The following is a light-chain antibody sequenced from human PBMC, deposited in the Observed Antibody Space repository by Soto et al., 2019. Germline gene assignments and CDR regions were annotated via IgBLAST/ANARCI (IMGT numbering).Light chain of an antibody. CDR1: SSSIGSNS. V-gene: IGLV1-44*01. J-gene: IGLJ1*01. CDR2: TNS. CDR3: AAWDGSLNVYV. Sequence: QSVLTQPPSASGTPGQRVTISCSGSSSSIGSNSVNWYQQLPRTAPKVLIYTNSQRPSGVPDRFSGSKSGTSASLAISGLQPEDEADYYCAAWDGSLNVYVFGTGTKLPS.